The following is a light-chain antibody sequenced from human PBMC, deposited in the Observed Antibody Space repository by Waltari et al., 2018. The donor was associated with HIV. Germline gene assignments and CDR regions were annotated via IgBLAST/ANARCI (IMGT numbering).Light chain of an antibody. V-gene: IGKV1-39*01. Sequence: DIQMTQSPSSLSASVGDRVTITCRASQSISNYLNWYQQKPGKAPKLLIYAASGLQSGVPSRFSGSGSGTDFTLTISGLQPEDVATYYCQQAHSSPFTFGPGTKVDIK. CDR2: AAS. CDR1: QSISNY. CDR3: QQAHSSPFT. J-gene: IGKJ3*01.